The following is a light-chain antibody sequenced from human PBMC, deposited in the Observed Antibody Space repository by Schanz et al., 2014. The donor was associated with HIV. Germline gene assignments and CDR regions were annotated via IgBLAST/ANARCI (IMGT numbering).Light chain of an antibody. CDR3: QHRKT. Sequence: EIVLTQSPGTLSLSPGERATLSCRASQSVSSSYLAWYQQKPGQAPRLLIYGASSRATGIPDRFSGSGSGTDFTLTISRLEPEDSAVYYCQHRKTFGPGTTVDAK. J-gene: IGKJ3*01. CDR2: GAS. CDR1: QSVSSSY. V-gene: IGKV3-20*01.